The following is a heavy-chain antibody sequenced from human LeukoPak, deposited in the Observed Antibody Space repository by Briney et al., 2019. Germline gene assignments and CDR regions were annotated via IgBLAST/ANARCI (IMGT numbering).Heavy chain of an antibody. CDR2: IYYSGTT. V-gene: IGHV4-39*01. Sequence: PSETLSLTCSVSGGSINSNSHPWDWIRQAPGKGLEWIGNIYYSGTTSYNPSLKSRVTISVDTSKNQFSLRLTSVTAADTAVYYCARRGDILTDYAFDECGQGTLVTVSS. CDR3: ARRGDILTDYAFDE. CDR1: GGSINSNSHP. D-gene: IGHD3-9*01. J-gene: IGHJ4*02.